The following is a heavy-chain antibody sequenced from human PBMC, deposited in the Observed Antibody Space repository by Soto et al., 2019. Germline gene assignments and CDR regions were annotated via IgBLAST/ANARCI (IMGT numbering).Heavy chain of an antibody. D-gene: IGHD2-15*01. CDR3: ARVAPFFYFDY. CDR2: IYYSGST. Sequence: SETLSLTCTVSGGSISSYYWSWIRQPPGKGLEWIGYIYYSGSTNYNPSLKSRVTISVDTSKNQFSPKLSSVTAADTAVYYCARVAPFFYFDYWGQGTLVTVSS. J-gene: IGHJ4*02. V-gene: IGHV4-59*01. CDR1: GGSISSYY.